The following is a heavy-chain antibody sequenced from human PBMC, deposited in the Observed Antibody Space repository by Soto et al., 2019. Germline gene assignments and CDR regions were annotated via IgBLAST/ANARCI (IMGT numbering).Heavy chain of an antibody. D-gene: IGHD2-21*01. J-gene: IGHJ6*02. Sequence: ELQLMETGGGLIQTGGSLRLSCAASGFSISSNYIAWVRQPPGKGLEWVSTTFSGGNTDYAASVKGRCSISRDNYKNTLYLQMDNLRVEDTAVYYCARKPPSAIQGWAFGMDVWGQGTTVSVSS. V-gene: IGHV3-53*02. CDR1: GFSISSNY. CDR2: TFSGGNT. CDR3: ARKPPSAIQGWAFGMDV.